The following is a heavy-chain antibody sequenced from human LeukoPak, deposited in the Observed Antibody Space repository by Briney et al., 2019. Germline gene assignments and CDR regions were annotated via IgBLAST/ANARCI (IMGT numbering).Heavy chain of an antibody. J-gene: IGHJ4*02. CDR1: GGSFSGYY. V-gene: IGHV4-34*01. CDR2: INHSGST. D-gene: IGHD5-12*01. Sequence: SETLSLTCAVYGGSFSGYYWSWIRQPPGKGLEWIGEINHSGSTNYNPSLKSLVTISVDTSKNQFSLKLSSVTAADTAVYYCARTLGGYDDYWGQGTLVTVSS. CDR3: ARTLGGYDDY.